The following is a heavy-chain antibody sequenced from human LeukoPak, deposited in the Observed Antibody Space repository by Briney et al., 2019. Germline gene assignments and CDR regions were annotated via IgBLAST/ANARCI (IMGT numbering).Heavy chain of an antibody. CDR1: GYSISSGYY. Sequence: SETLSLTCTVSGYSISSGYYWGWIRQPPGEGLEWIGSIYHSGSTYYNPSLKSRVTISVDTSKNQFSLKLSSVTAADTAVYYCARKSVSIAATHRVKYWGQGTLVTVSS. J-gene: IGHJ4*02. CDR2: IYHSGST. CDR3: ARKSVSIAATHRVKY. V-gene: IGHV4-38-2*02. D-gene: IGHD6-13*01.